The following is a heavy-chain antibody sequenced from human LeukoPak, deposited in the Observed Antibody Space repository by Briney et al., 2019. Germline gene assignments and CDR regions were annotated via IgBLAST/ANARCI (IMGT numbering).Heavy chain of an antibody. D-gene: IGHD2-2*01. CDR3: AKERGYCSSTSCSPFDY. J-gene: IGHJ4*02. CDR1: GFTFSSDA. Sequence: GGSLRLSCAASGFTFSSDAMNWVRQAPGKGLEWISAISGSGVSTYYADSVKGRFTISRDNSKNTLYLQMNSLRAEDTAVYSCAKERGYCSSTSCSPFDYWGQGTLVTVSS. CDR2: ISGSGVST. V-gene: IGHV3-23*01.